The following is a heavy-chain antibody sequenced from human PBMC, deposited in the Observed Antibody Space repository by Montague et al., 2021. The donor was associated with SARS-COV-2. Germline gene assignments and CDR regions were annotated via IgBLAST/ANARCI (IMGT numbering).Heavy chain of an antibody. CDR3: ACGEITTRGLIYYYGMDV. D-gene: IGHD4-11*01. Sequence: SETLSLTCAVYGGSFSGYYWTWIRQSPSKGLEWIGEINHSGSTNYNPSLTSRVTISVDASKNQFSLKLSSVTAADTAVYYCACGEITTRGLIYYYGMDVWGQGTTVTVSS. J-gene: IGHJ6*02. V-gene: IGHV4-34*01. CDR1: GGSFSGYY. CDR2: INHSGST.